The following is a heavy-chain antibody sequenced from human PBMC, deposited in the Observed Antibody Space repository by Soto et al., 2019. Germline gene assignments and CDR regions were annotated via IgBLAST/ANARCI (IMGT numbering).Heavy chain of an antibody. CDR1: GFTFSSYG. V-gene: IGHV3-33*01. CDR3: ARERGYSYGHGDLFDP. D-gene: IGHD5-18*01. Sequence: QVQLVESGGGVVQPGRSLRLSCAASGFTFSSYGMHWGRQAPGKGLEWVAVIWYDGSNKYYEDSVKGRFTNSRDNSKNTPYLQMNSLRAEDTAVYYCARERGYSYGHGDLFDPWGQGTLVTVSS. CDR2: IWYDGSNK. J-gene: IGHJ5*02.